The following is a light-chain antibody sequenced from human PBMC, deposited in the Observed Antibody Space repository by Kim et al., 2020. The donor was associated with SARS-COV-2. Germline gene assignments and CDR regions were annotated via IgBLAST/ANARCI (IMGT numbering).Light chain of an antibody. CDR2: RNN. CDR1: SSNIGSDY. J-gene: IGLJ2*01. Sequence: GQRVTISCSGSSSNIGSDYAYWYQQLPGTAPKVLIYRNNQRPSGVPDQFSGSKSDTSASLAISGLRSEDEGDYYCASWDDSLSGLVFGGGTQLTVL. V-gene: IGLV1-47*01. CDR3: ASWDDSLSGLV.